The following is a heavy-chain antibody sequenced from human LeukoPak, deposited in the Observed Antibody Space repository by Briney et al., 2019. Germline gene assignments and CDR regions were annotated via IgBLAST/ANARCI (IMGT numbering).Heavy chain of an antibody. CDR1: GGTFSSYA. CDR2: IIPIFGTA. Sequence: GSSVKVSCKASGGTFSSYAISWVRQAPGQGLEWMGGIIPIFGTANYAQKFQGRVTITADESTNTAYMELSSLRSEDTAVYYCARWVEQQLTLYYYYGMDVWGQGTTVTVSS. D-gene: IGHD6-13*01. V-gene: IGHV1-69*01. CDR3: ARWVEQQLTLYYYYGMDV. J-gene: IGHJ6*02.